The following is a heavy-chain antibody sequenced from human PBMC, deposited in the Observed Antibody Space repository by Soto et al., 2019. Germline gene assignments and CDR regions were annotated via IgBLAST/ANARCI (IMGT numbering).Heavy chain of an antibody. J-gene: IGHJ4*02. V-gene: IGHV1-69*13. CDR3: ARGDRYYDSSGYYWPIFDY. Sequence: SVKVSCKASGGTFSSYAISWVRQAPGQGLEWMGGIIPIFGTANYAQKFQGRVTITADESTSTACMELSSLRSEDTAVYYCARGDRYYDSSGYYWPIFDYWGQGTLVTVSS. CDR1: GGTFSSYA. CDR2: IIPIFGTA. D-gene: IGHD3-22*01.